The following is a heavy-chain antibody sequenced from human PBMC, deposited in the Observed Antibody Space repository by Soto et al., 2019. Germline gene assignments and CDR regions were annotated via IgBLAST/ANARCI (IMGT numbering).Heavy chain of an antibody. V-gene: IGHV3-23*01. CDR2: LSGSGGDT. J-gene: IGHJ6*02. D-gene: IGHD1-1*01. CDR1: GFIFTDYA. CDR3: SNDFLQDWRQDYDYGMGV. Sequence: EMQLLESGGGVVQLGGSLRLSCAASGFIFTDYAMTWVRQAPGKGLEWVAGLSGSGGDTYYADSVKGRFTVSRDNSRNTLYLQMNRLRGEDTAVYDCSNDFLQDWRQDYDYGMGVWGQGTTVTVSS.